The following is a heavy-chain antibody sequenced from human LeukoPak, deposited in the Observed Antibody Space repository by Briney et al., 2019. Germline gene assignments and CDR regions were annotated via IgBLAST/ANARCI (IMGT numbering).Heavy chain of an antibody. CDR1: GFTFSSYG. V-gene: IGHV3-23*01. Sequence: GGTLRLSCAASGFTFSSYGMSWVRQAPGKGLGWVSAISGSGGSTYYADSVKGRFTISRDNSKNTLYLQMNSLRAEDTAVYYCAKDLVDTAMDTRLFDYWGQGTLVTVSS. CDR3: AKDLVDTAMDTRLFDY. CDR2: ISGSGGST. D-gene: IGHD5-18*01. J-gene: IGHJ4*02.